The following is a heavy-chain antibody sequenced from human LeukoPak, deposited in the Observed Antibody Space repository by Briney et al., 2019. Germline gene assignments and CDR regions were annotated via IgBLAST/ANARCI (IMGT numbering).Heavy chain of an antibody. CDR2: IYYSGST. Sequence: SPTLSLTYTVAGGSISSSSYYWGWIRQPPWKGLELIGSIYYSGSTYYNPSLKSRVTISVDTSKNQFSLKLSSVTAADTAVYYCARPLQPSIAVAMVGYWGQGTLVTVSS. J-gene: IGHJ4*02. V-gene: IGHV4-39*01. D-gene: IGHD6-19*01. CDR3: ARPLQPSIAVAMVGY. CDR1: GGSISSSSYY.